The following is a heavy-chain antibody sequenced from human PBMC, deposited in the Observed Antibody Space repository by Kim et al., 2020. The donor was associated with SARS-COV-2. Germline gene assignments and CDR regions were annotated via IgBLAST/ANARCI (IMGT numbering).Heavy chain of an antibody. CDR2: INSGGTTT. CDR1: EFSFSSYS. J-gene: IGHJ1*01. Sequence: GGSLRLSCIASEFSFSSYSMNWVRQAPGKGLECVSFINSGGTTTDYADSVKGRFTISRDDAKNSLYLQMNSLRDEDTAVYYCARGGGSGSWLVQYWGQGTLVTVSS. CDR3: ARGGGSGSWLVQY. V-gene: IGHV3-48*02. D-gene: IGHD2-15*01.